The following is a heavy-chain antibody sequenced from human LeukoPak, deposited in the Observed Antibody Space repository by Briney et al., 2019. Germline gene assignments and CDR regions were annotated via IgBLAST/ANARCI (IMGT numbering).Heavy chain of an antibody. Sequence: AGGSLRLSCAASGFTFSSYEMNWVRQAPGKGLEWVSYISSSGSTINYADSVKGRFTISRDNAKNSLSLQMNSLRAEDTAVYYCARDSPSYYDSSSNAFDIWGQGTMVTVSS. D-gene: IGHD3-22*01. CDR1: GFTFSSYE. CDR2: ISSSGSTI. CDR3: ARDSPSYYDSSSNAFDI. V-gene: IGHV3-48*03. J-gene: IGHJ3*02.